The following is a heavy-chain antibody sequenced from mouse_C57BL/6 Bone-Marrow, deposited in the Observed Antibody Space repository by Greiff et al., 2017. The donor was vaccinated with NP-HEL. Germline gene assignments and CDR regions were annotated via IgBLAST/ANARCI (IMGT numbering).Heavy chain of an antibody. J-gene: IGHJ3*01. V-gene: IGHV3-6*01. CDR1: GYSITSGYY. CDR3: ARGGFPFAY. Sequence: EVQLVESGPGLVKPSQSLSLTCSVTGYSITSGYYWNWIRQFPGNKLEWMGYISYDGSNNYNPSLKNRITIPRDTSKNQFFLKLNSVTTEDTATYYCARGGFPFAYWGQGTLVTVSA. CDR2: ISYDGSN.